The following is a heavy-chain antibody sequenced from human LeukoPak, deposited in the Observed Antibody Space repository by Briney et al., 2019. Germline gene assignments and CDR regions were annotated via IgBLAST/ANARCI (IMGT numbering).Heavy chain of an antibody. Sequence: GGSLRLSCTASGFTFSGYSMNWVRRAPGKGLEWVSSISSSSGYIYYADSVKGRFTISRDNAKNSLYLQMNSLRAEDTAVYYCARDRPSTSWGQGTLVTVSS. V-gene: IGHV3-21*01. CDR2: ISSSSGYI. D-gene: IGHD2-2*01. CDR1: GFTFSGYS. J-gene: IGHJ4*02. CDR3: ARDRPSTS.